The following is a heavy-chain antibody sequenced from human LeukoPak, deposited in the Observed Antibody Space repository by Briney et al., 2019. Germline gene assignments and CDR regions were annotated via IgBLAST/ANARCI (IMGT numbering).Heavy chain of an antibody. V-gene: IGHV2-5*01. D-gene: IGHD3/OR15-3a*01. J-gene: IGHJ4*02. Sequence: SGPTLVNPTQTLTLTCTFSGFSLSTSGVGVGWIRQPPGKALEWLALIYWNDDKRYSTSLKSRLTIPKDPSKNQVVLKMTNMDPVDTATYYCAHTGPGYYTADSWGQGTLVTVSS. CDR3: AHTGPGYYTADS. CDR1: GFSLSTSGVG. CDR2: IYWNDDK.